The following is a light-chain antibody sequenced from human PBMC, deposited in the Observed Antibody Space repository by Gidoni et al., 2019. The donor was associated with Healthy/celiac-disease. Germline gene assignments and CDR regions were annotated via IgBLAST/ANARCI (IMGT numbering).Light chain of an antibody. CDR2: KAS. CDR3: QHYGSLWT. J-gene: IGKJ1*01. CDR1: QSISDW. V-gene: IGKV1-5*03. Sequence: DIQMTQSPSTLSASVGDRVTITCRASQSISDWLAWYQQKPGEAPNLLIYKASRLESGVPSRFSGSGSGTEFALNISSLQPNDLATYYCQHYGSLWTFGQGTKVEIK.